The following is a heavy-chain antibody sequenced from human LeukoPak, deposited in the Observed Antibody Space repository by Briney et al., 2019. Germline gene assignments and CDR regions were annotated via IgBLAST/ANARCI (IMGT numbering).Heavy chain of an antibody. D-gene: IGHD2-15*01. J-gene: IGHJ5*02. Sequence: TLSLTCTVSGGSISSYYWSWIRQPPGKGLEWIGYIYTSGSTNYNPSLKSRVTITVDSSKNQFSLKLSSVTAADTAVYYCARGRPYSYNWFDPWGQGTLVTVS. CDR1: GGSISSYY. CDR2: IYTSGST. CDR3: ARGRPYSYNWFDP. V-gene: IGHV4-4*09.